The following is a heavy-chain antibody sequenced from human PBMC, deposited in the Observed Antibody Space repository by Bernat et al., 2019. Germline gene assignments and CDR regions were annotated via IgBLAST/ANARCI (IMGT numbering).Heavy chain of an antibody. J-gene: IGHJ4*02. D-gene: IGHD5-24*01. V-gene: IGHV4-30-4*01. Sequence: QVQLQESGPGLVKPSQTLSLTCTVSGGSISSGDYYWSWIRQPPGKGLECIGYIYYSGSTYYNPSLKSRVTISVDTSKNQFSLKLSSVTAADTAVYYCARYIVEMDNYFDYWGQGTLVTVSS. CDR3: ARYIVEMDNYFDY. CDR2: IYYSGST. CDR1: GGSISSGDYY.